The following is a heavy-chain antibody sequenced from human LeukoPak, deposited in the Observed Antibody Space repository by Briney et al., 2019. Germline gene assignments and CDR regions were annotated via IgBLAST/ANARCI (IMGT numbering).Heavy chain of an antibody. J-gene: IGHJ3*02. CDR2: INEDGSEK. CDR3: ANYYDSSGYYALDM. V-gene: IGHV3-7*01. D-gene: IGHD3-22*01. Sequence: GGSLRLSCAASGFTFSRYWMSWVRQAPGKGLEWVANINEDGSEKNYVDSVKGQFTISRDNAKNSLYLEMNSLTAEDTAVYYCANYYDSSGYYALDMWGQGTMVTVSP. CDR1: GFTFSRYW.